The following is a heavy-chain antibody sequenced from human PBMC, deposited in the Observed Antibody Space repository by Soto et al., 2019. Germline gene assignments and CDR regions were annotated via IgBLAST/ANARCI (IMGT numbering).Heavy chain of an antibody. Sequence: QVQLVQSGAEVKKPGASVKVSCKASGYTFSSYDIHWVRQAPGQGPEWMGWTNPNSGNTGYAQKFEGRVTMARDRAKNKAYRELSSLRSEDTSIYYCARAGGSSWYGDVDYWGQGTLVTVSS. CDR3: ARAGGSSWYGDVDY. J-gene: IGHJ4*02. CDR1: GYTFSSYD. D-gene: IGHD6-13*01. V-gene: IGHV1-8*01. CDR2: TNPNSGNT.